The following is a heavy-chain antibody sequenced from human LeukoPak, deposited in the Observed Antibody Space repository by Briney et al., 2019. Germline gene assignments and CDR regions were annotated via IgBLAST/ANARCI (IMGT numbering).Heavy chain of an antibody. CDR1: GGSISSGGYY. Sequence: SQTLSLTCTVSGGSISSGGYYWSWIRQPPGKGLEWIGYIYHSGSTYYNPSLKSRVTISVDTSKNQFSLKLSSVTAADTAVYYCVREGYYGSGSSLWGQGTLVTVSS. D-gene: IGHD3-10*01. V-gene: IGHV4-30-2*05. J-gene: IGHJ4*02. CDR3: VREGYYGSGSSL. CDR2: IYHSGST.